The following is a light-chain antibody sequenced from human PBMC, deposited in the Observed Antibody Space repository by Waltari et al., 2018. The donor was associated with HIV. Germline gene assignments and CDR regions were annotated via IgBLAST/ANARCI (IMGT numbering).Light chain of an antibody. V-gene: IGKV3-15*01. CDR1: YSVAGN. Sequence: EIVMTQSPATRSVSLGEKPILSCKASYSVAGNLAWYQQKPGQAPRLLIHDASTRAAGIPARFSGSGSGTEFSLSISSLQSEDSAIYYCQQYNHWPRTFGQGTKVEIK. CDR3: QQYNHWPRT. CDR2: DAS. J-gene: IGKJ1*01.